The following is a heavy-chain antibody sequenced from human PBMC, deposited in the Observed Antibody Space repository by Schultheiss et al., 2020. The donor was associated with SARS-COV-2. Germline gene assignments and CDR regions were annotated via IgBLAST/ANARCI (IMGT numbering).Heavy chain of an antibody. J-gene: IGHJ6*02. D-gene: IGHD3-3*01. CDR3: ARDLGITIFGVVIGGMDV. CDR1: GFTVSSNY. V-gene: IGHV3-30*03. CDR2: VSYDGSVK. Sequence: GGSLRLSCAASGFTVSSNYMSWVRQAPGKGLEWVAVVSYDGSVKDYADSVKGRFTISRDNSKNTLYLQMNSLRAEDTAVYYCARDLGITIFGVVIGGMDVWGQGTTVTVSS.